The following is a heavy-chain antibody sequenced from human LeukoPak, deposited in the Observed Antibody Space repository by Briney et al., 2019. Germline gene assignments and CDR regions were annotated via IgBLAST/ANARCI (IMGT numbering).Heavy chain of an antibody. Sequence: SETLSLTCTVSGASISSYYWSWIRQPPGQGLEWIGYIYYSGSTNYNPSLKSRVTMSVDTSKNQFSLKLSSVTAADTAVYYCARVGLPYYYYYMDVWGKGTTVTVSS. J-gene: IGHJ6*03. D-gene: IGHD3-16*01. CDR1: GASISSYY. CDR2: IYYSGST. CDR3: ARVGLPYYYYYMDV. V-gene: IGHV4-59*12.